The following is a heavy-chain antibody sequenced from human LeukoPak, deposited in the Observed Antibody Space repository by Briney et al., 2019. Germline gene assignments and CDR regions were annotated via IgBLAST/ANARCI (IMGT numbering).Heavy chain of an antibody. CDR1: GYTLTELS. CDR2: FDPEDGET. D-gene: IGHD3-10*01. J-gene: IGHJ4*02. CDR3: ATSITMVRGVIY. Sequence: ASVKVSCKVSGYTLTELSMHWARQAPGKGLEWMGGFDPEDGETIYAQKFQGRVTMTEDTSTDTAYMELSSLRSEDTAVYYCATSITMVRGVIYWGQGTLVTVSS. V-gene: IGHV1-24*01.